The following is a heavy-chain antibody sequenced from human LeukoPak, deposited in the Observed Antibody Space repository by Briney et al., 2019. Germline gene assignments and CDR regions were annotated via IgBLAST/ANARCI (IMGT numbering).Heavy chain of an antibody. CDR2: INPNNGGT. D-gene: IGHD5-18*01. CDR1: GYTFTGHY. Sequence: GASVKVSCKASGYTFTGHYMHWVRQAPGQGLEWMGWINPNNGGTNYAQKFQGRVTMTRDTSISTAYMELSRLRSDDTAVYYCARGGTTMVTGNWYFDLWGRGTLVTVSS. CDR3: ARGGTTMVTGNWYFDL. J-gene: IGHJ2*01. V-gene: IGHV1-2*02.